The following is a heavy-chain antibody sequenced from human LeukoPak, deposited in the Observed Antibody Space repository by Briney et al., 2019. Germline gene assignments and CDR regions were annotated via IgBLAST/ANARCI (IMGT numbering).Heavy chain of an antibody. CDR1: GYTFTNYD. J-gene: IGHJ5*02. V-gene: IGHV1-8*01. CDR2: MNPNSGNT. D-gene: IGHD3-10*01. CDR3: ARSRFGELAWFDP. Sequence: ASVTVSCKASGYTFTNYDITWVRQATGQRLEYMGWMNPNSGNTGYAQKFQGRVTMTRNTSISTAYMELSSLRSEDTAVYYCARSRFGELAWFDPWGQGTLVTVSS.